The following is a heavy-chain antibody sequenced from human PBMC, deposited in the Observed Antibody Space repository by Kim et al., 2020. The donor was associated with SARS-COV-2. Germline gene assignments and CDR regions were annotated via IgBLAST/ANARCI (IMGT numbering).Heavy chain of an antibody. V-gene: IGHV3-23*01. CDR1: GFTFSSFA. CDR2: ISIASHTT. D-gene: IGHD3-10*01. Sequence: GGSLRLSCAVSGFTFSSFAMSWVRQTPEKGLEWVSAISIASHTTYYADSVRGRFTISRDESKNTLYLQMNSLRAEDTAIYYCAKEGGRLAFGDTLDHWGQRTLVA. CDR3: AKEGGRLAFGDTLDH. J-gene: IGHJ4*02.